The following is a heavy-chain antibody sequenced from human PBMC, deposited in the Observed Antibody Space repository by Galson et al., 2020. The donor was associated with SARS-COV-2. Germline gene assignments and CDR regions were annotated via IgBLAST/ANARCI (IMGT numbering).Heavy chain of an antibody. CDR3: SRDLGMATISPLDY. D-gene: IGHD5-12*01. Sequence: DPGGSLRLSCAASGFTFSSYAMHWVRQAPGKGLEWVAVISYDGSNKYYADSVKGRFTISRDNSKNTLYLQMNSLRAEDTAVYYCSRDLGMATISPLDYWGQGTLVTVSS. CDR2: ISYDGSNK. J-gene: IGHJ4*02. V-gene: IGHV3-30*04. CDR1: GFTFSSYA.